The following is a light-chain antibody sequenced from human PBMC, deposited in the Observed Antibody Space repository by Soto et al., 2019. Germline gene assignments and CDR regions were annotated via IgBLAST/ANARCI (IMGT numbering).Light chain of an antibody. CDR3: QQRSNCLT. Sequence: EIVLTQSPATLSLSPGERATLSCRARQSVSSYLAWYQQKPGQAPRLLIYDASNRATGIPARFSGSGSGTDFTLTISSLEPEDFAVYYCQQRSNCLTFGGGTKVEIK. V-gene: IGKV3-11*01. CDR1: QSVSSY. CDR2: DAS. J-gene: IGKJ4*01.